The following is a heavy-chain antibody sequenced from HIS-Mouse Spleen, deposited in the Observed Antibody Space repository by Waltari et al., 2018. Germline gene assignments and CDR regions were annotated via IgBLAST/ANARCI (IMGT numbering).Heavy chain of an antibody. CDR2: IYYSERP. CDR3: AREIPYSSSWYDWYFDL. J-gene: IGHJ2*01. Sequence: QLQLQESGPGLVKPSETLALTRTVPGVSISSSSYYLRWTGPPPGKWVGWVGSIYYSERPSYTPSRKSRVTISVDTSKNQFSLKLSSVTPADTAVYYCAREIPYSSSWYDWYFDLWGRGTLVTVSS. D-gene: IGHD6-13*01. CDR1: GVSISSSSYY. V-gene: IGHV4-39*07.